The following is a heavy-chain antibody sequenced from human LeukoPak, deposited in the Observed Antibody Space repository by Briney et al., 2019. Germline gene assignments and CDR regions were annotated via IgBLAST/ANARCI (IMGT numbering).Heavy chain of an antibody. V-gene: IGHV3-15*01. J-gene: IGHJ3*02. CDR2: IKSEADGKTA. CDR3: TTDPQLFYDLLTGFYFGNDAFNI. CDR1: GFPFSKAW. D-gene: IGHD3-9*01. Sequence: GGSLRLSCAATGFPFSKAWMSWVRQAPGRGLELVGRIKSEADGKTADYAAPAKGRFTISRDDSKNTLHLQMTSLKSEDTAVYYCTTDPQLFYDLLTGFYFGNDAFNIWGQGTMVSVSS.